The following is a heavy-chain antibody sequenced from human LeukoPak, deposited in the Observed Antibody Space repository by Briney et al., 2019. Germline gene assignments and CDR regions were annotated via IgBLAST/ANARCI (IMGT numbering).Heavy chain of an antibody. V-gene: IGHV3-66*01. Sequence: GGSLRLSCVPSGFTIRITDMLGLPDPTGKAREWVSVVYSGGTTQQAESEKGRFNIYRDTSKNTLYLQMNSLRADDTAVYYCARGGHKSYEDWGQGTLVTVSS. CDR1: GFTIRITD. D-gene: IGHD5-12*01. J-gene: IGHJ4*02. CDR3: ARGGHKSYED. CDR2: VYSGGTT.